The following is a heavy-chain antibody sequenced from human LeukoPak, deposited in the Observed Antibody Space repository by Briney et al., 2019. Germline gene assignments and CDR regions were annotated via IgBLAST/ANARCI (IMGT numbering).Heavy chain of an antibody. CDR2: INPSGGST. CDR3: ARDGNSNDFDY. CDR1: GYTFTSYC. D-gene: IGHD1-20*01. V-gene: IGHV1-46*01. Sequence: ASVKVSCKAPGYTFTSYCMHWVRQAPGQGLEWMGIINPSGGSTSYAQKFQGRVTMTRDTSTSTVYMELSSLRSEDTAVYYCARDGNSNDFDYWGQGTLVTVSS. J-gene: IGHJ4*02.